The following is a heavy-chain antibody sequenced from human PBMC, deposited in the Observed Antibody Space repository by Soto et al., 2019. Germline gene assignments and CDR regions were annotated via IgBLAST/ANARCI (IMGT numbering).Heavy chain of an antibody. V-gene: IGHV3-7*05. CDR1: GFTFSSYW. D-gene: IGHD3-22*01. Sequence: GGSLRLSCAASGFTFSSYWMSWVRQAPGKGLEWVANIKQDGSEKYYVDSVKGRFTISRDNAKNSLYLQMNSLRAEDTAVYYCARSRTYYYDSSGPNYGMDVWGQGTTVTVSS. CDR2: IKQDGSEK. CDR3: ARSRTYYYDSSGPNYGMDV. J-gene: IGHJ6*02.